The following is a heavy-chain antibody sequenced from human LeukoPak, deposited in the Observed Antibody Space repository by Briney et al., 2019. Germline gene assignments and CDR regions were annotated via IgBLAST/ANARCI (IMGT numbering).Heavy chain of an antibody. CDR1: GYTLTELC. Sequence: GASVKVSCKVSGYTLTELCMHWVRQAPGKGLAWMGGFDPEDGETIYAQKFQGRVTMTEDTSTDTAHMELSSLRSEDTAVYYCATYRYYDSGPLDYWGQGTLVTVSS. CDR3: ATYRYYDSGPLDY. CDR2: FDPEDGET. J-gene: IGHJ4*02. D-gene: IGHD3-10*01. V-gene: IGHV1-24*01.